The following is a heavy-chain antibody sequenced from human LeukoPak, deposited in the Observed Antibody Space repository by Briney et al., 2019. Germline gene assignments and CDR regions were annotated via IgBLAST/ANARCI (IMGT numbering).Heavy chain of an antibody. CDR1: GGSISSGDYY. J-gene: IGHJ4*02. D-gene: IGHD6-19*01. CDR2: IYYSGST. CDR3: ARDRSSGWYGKYYFDY. V-gene: IGHV4-61*08. Sequence: SETLSLTCTVSGGSISSGDYYWSWIRQPPGKGLEWIGYIYYSGSTNYNPSLKSRVTISVDTSKNQFSLKLSSVTAADTAVYYCARDRSSGWYGKYYFDYWGQGTLVTVST.